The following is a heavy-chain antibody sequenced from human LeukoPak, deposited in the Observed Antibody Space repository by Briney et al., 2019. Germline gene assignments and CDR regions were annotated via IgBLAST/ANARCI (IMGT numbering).Heavy chain of an antibody. CDR3: ASVKSRLFYYYYMDV. Sequence: SVKVSCTAFGGTFCSYAISSVRQAPGQGVEWMGGILPIFGTANYAQKFQGRVTITTDESTSTAYMELSSLRSEDTAVYYCASVKSRLFYYYYMDVWGKGTTVTVSS. V-gene: IGHV1-69*05. J-gene: IGHJ6*03. CDR1: GGTFCSYA. D-gene: IGHD3-10*01. CDR2: ILPIFGTA.